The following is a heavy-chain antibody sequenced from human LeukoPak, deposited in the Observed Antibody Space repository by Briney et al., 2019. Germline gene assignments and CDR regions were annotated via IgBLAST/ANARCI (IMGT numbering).Heavy chain of an antibody. CDR1: GGSFSGDY. J-gene: IGHJ5*02. V-gene: IGHV4-34*01. Sequence: KPSETLSLTCAVYGGSFSGDYWSWIRQPPGKGLEWIGEINHSGSTNYNPSLKSRVTISVDTSKNQFSLKLSSVTAADTAVYYCARGLGYSSSWYPWFDPWGQGTLVTVSS. D-gene: IGHD6-13*01. CDR3: ARGLGYSSSWYPWFDP. CDR2: INHSGST.